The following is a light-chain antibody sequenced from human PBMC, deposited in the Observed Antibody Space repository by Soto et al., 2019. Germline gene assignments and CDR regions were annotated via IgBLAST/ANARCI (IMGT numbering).Light chain of an antibody. V-gene: IGKV3-15*01. CDR2: GAS. Sequence: EIVMTQSPATLSVSPGERATLSCRASQSVSSNLAWYQQKPGQAPRLLSYGASTRATGIPARFSGSGSGTEFTLTISSLQSEDFAVYYGQQYNNWPRTFGQGTKLEIK. CDR1: QSVSSN. CDR3: QQYNNWPRT. J-gene: IGKJ2*01.